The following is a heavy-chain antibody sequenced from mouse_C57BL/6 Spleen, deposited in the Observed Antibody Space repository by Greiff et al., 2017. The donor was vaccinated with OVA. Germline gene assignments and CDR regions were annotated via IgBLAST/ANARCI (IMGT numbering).Heavy chain of an antibody. CDR2: IRSKSNNYAT. CDR3: VRGLSGAMDY. J-gene: IGHJ4*01. D-gene: IGHD2-4*01. Sequence: DVQLVESGGGLVQPKGSLKLSCAASGFSFNTYAMNWVRQAPGKGLEWVARIRSKSNNYATYYADSVKDRFTISRDDSESMLYLQMNNLKTEDTAMYYCVRGLSGAMDYWGQGTSVTVSS. CDR1: GFSFNTYA. V-gene: IGHV10-1*01.